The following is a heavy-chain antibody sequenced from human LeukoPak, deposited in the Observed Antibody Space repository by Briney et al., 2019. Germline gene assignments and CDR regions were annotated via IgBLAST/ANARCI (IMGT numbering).Heavy chain of an antibody. CDR3: AKGISWYCSSTSCWGYFDY. Sequence: GGSLRLSCAASGFTFSSYAMSWVRQAPGKGLEWVSAISGSGGSTYYADSVKGRFTISRDNSKNTLYLQMNSLRAEDTAVYYCAKGISWYCSSTSCWGYFDYWGQGTLVTVSS. J-gene: IGHJ4*02. CDR2: ISGSGGST. CDR1: GFTFSSYA. V-gene: IGHV3-23*01. D-gene: IGHD2-2*01.